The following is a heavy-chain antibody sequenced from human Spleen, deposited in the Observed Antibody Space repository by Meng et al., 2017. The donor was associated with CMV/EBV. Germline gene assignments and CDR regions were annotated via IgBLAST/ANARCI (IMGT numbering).Heavy chain of an antibody. CDR3: AKDVLSWYYGMDV. D-gene: IGHD1-1*01. V-gene: IGHV3-23*01. CDR2: ISSSGGTA. J-gene: IGHJ6*02. Sequence: GESLKISCAASGFTFNNYAMSWVRQAPGKGLQWVSAISSSGGTAYYAGPVKGRFTISRDNSKNTLYLQMRGLRAEDTARYYCAKDVLSWYYGMDVWGQGTTVTVSS. CDR1: GFTFNNYA.